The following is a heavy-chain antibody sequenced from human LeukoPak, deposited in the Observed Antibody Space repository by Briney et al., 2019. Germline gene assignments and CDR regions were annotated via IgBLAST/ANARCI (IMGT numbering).Heavy chain of an antibody. D-gene: IGHD3-3*01. V-gene: IGHV3-30*02. CDR2: IRYDGSNK. CDR1: GLTFSSYG. J-gene: IGHJ3*02. Sequence: PGGSLRLSCAASGLTFSSYGVHWVRQAPGKGLEWVAFIRYDGSNKYYADSVKGRFTISRDNSKNTLYLQMNSLRAEDTAVYYCAKSYDFWSGYYTDDAFDIWGQGTMVTVSS. CDR3: AKSYDFWSGYYTDDAFDI.